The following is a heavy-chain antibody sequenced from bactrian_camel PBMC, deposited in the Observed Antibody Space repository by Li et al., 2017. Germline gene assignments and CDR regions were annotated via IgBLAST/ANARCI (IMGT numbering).Heavy chain of an antibody. CDR2: IWTGDGAT. J-gene: IGHJ4*01. CDR1: ETSASTNC. D-gene: IGHD2*01. V-gene: IGHV3S54*01. Sequence: HVQLVESGGGSVQAGGSLTLSCAVSETSASTNCMAWFRQAPGKEREGVGSIWTGDGATYFADSVKGRFTTSRDNAKNTLYLQMNSLKDEDTAVYYCAADSNGGVCYRHNAYEFEEWGQGTQVTV. CDR3: AADSNGGVCYRHNAYEFEE.